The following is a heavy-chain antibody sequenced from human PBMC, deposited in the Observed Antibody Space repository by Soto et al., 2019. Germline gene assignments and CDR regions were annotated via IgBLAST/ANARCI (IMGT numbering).Heavy chain of an antibody. J-gene: IGHJ4*02. CDR2: ISAYSTNT. D-gene: IGHD6-6*01. CDR1: GYTFINYG. V-gene: IGHV1-18*01. CDR3: ARAYSKYFSSSEADY. Sequence: QVQLMQSGAEVKKPGASVKVSCKASGYTFINYGINWVRQAPGQEFEWMGWISAYSTNTDYAQRLQGRVTMTTDTSTSTAYMELRSLRSDDTAVYYCARAYSKYFSSSEADYWGQGTLVIVSS.